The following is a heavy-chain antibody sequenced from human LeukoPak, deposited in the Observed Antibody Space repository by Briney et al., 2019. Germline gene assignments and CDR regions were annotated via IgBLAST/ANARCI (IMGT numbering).Heavy chain of an antibody. CDR2: ISWNSGSI. J-gene: IGHJ4*02. D-gene: IGHD6-13*01. CDR1: GFTFDDYA. Sequence: GGSLRLSCAASGFTFDDYAMPWVRQAPGKGLEWVSGISWNSGSIGYADSVKGRFTISRDNAKNSLYLQMNSLRAEDTALYYCVKVAAADFDYWGQGTLVTVSS. V-gene: IGHV3-9*01. CDR3: VKVAAADFDY.